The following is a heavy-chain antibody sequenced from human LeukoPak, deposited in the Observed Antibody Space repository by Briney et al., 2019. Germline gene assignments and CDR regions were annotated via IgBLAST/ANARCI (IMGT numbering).Heavy chain of an antibody. CDR1: GFTFSSYA. Sequence: GGSLRLSCAASGFTFSSYALSWVRQAPGKGLEWVSAISGSGGSTCYADSVKGRFTISRDNSKNTLYLQMNSLRAEDTAASYCAKVGIAAAGNYGMDVWGQGTTVTVSS. CDR3: AKVGIAAAGNYGMDV. D-gene: IGHD6-13*01. V-gene: IGHV3-23*01. J-gene: IGHJ6*02. CDR2: ISGSGGST.